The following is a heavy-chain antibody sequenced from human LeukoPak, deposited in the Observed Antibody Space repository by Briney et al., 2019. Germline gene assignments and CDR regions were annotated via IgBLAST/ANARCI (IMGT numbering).Heavy chain of an antibody. CDR2: FLPIFGTE. V-gene: IGHV1-69*05. CDR1: GGTFSSYA. CDR3: ARVTTVHYYYNDMDV. J-gene: IGHJ6*03. Sequence: ASVKVSCKASGGTFSSYAISWVRQAPGQGLGWMGGFLPIFGTENYAKKFQGRVTITTDESTSTAYMELSSLRSEDTAVYYGARVTTVHYYYNDMDVSGKGPTVTVYS. D-gene: IGHD4-11*01.